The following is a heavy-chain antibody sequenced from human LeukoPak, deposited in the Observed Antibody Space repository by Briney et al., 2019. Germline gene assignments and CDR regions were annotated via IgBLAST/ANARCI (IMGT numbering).Heavy chain of an antibody. CDR1: GFTVTSKY. J-gene: IGHJ4*02. Sequence: GGSLRLSCAASGFTVTSKYMSWVRQAPGKGLEWVSAIYSGGNTYYADSVKGRFTISRDNSKNTLYLQMKSLRAEDTAVYYCARGSIRGSYYTDDFDYWGQGTLVTVSS. V-gene: IGHV3-53*01. CDR3: ARGSIRGSYYTDDFDY. D-gene: IGHD3-10*01. CDR2: IYSGGNT.